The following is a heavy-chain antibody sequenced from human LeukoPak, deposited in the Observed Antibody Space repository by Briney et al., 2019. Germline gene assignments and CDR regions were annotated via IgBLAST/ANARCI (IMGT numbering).Heavy chain of an antibody. D-gene: IGHD2-2*01. J-gene: IGHJ4*02. CDR1: GYTFTSYG. CDR3: ARDPGFDFSSTSRYGLYFDY. V-gene: IGHV1-18*01. CDR2: ISAYNGNT. Sequence: ASVKVSCKASGYTFTSYGISWVRQAPGQGLEWMGWISAYNGNTNYAQKLQGRVTITTDTSTSTAYMELRSLRSDDTAVYYCARDPGFDFSSTSRYGLYFDYWGQGTLVTVSS.